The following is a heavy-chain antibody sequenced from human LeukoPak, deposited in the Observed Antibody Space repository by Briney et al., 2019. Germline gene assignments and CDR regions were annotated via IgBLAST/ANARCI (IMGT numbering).Heavy chain of an antibody. CDR3: ARFRLSNYDILTGYYYYFDY. V-gene: IGHV3-21*01. CDR2: ISGDSRYI. Sequence: GGSLRLSCAASGSTFSSYSMNWVRQAPGKGLEWVSSISGDSRYIYYADSVKGRFTISRDNAKSSLYLQMNSLRAEDTAVYYCARFRLSNYDILTGYYYYFDYWGQGTLVTVSS. J-gene: IGHJ4*02. CDR1: GSTFSSYS. D-gene: IGHD3-9*01.